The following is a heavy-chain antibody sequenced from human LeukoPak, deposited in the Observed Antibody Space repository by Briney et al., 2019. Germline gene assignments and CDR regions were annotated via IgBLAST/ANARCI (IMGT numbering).Heavy chain of an antibody. Sequence: PGGSLRLSCAASGFTFSSYWMRWVRQAPGKGLVWVLRINSDGSSTSYADSVKGRFIISRDNAKNTLYLQMNSLRAEDTAVYYCARVGLGRGAWFDAWGQGTLVTVPS. CDR3: ARVGLGRGAWFDA. V-gene: IGHV3-74*01. CDR2: INSDGSST. CDR1: GFTFSSYW. D-gene: IGHD3-3*01. J-gene: IGHJ5*02.